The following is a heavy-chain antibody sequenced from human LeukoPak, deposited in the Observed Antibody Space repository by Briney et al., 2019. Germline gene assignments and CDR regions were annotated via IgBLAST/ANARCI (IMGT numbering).Heavy chain of an antibody. CDR2: IYSGNT. CDR1: GGSISSSNYY. V-gene: IGHV4-39*07. CDR3: ASLTTAEAFDI. J-gene: IGHJ3*02. Sequence: PSETLSLTCTVSGGSISSSNYYWGWIRQPPGKGLEWIGSIYSGNTYYNPSLKSRVTISVDASKNQFSLKLSSVTAADTAVYYCASLTTAEAFDIWGQGTMVTVSS. D-gene: IGHD3-22*01.